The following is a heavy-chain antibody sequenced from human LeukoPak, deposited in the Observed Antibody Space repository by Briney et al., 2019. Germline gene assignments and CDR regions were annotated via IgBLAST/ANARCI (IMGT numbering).Heavy chain of an antibody. CDR3: ARDRRGSYYVGYFDL. V-gene: IGHV4-34*01. Sequence: SETLSLTCAVYGGSFSAYYWSWIRQPPGKGLEWIGEINHSGSTNYNPSLKSRVTMSVDTSKNQFSLKLTSVTAADTAVYYCARDRRGSYYVGYFDLWGRGTLVTVSS. CDR2: INHSGST. D-gene: IGHD1-26*01. J-gene: IGHJ2*01. CDR1: GGSFSAYY.